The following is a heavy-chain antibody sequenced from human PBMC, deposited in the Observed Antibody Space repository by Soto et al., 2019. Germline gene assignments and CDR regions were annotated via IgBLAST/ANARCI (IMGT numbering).Heavy chain of an antibody. D-gene: IGHD3-22*01. Sequence: QVPLVQSGAEVKKPGSSVKVSCKASGGTFSSYAISWVRQAPGQGLEWMGGIIPIFGTANYAQKFQGRVTITADESTSTAYMELSSLRSEDTAVYYCARSHSSATYYYYYGMDVWGQGTTVTVSS. CDR3: ARSHSSATYYYYYGMDV. CDR1: GGTFSSYA. J-gene: IGHJ6*02. CDR2: IIPIFGTA. V-gene: IGHV1-69*01.